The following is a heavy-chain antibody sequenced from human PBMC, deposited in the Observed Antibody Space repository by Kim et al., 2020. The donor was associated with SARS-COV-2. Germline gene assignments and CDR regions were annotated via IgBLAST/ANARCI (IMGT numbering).Heavy chain of an antibody. CDR2: ISAYNGNT. J-gene: IGHJ6*02. V-gene: IGHV1-18*01. CDR3: ARDPSLLIAQEDYGMDV. D-gene: IGHD3-22*01. CDR1: GYTFTSYG. Sequence: ASVKVSCKASGYTFTSYGISWVRQAPGQGLEWMGWISAYNGNTNYAQKLQGRVTMTTDTSTSTAYMELRSLRSDDTAVYYCARDPSLLIAQEDYGMDVWGQGTTVTVSS.